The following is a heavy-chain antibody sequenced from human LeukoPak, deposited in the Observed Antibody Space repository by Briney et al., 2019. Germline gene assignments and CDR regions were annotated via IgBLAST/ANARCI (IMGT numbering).Heavy chain of an antibody. CDR1: GFTFSNYA. Sequence: GGSLRLSCAASGFTFSNYAMNWVRQAPGTGLEWVSAISGSGGSTYYADSVKGRFTISRDNSKNTLYLQMNSLRAEDTAVYYCAKDNDSGYYYYYYYMDVWGQGTTVTVSS. V-gene: IGHV3-23*01. J-gene: IGHJ6*02. CDR2: ISGSGGST. D-gene: IGHD3-22*01. CDR3: AKDNDSGYYYYYYYMDV.